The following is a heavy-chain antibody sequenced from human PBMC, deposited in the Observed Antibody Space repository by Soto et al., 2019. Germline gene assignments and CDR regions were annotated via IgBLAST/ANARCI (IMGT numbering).Heavy chain of an antibody. V-gene: IGHV3-48*03. D-gene: IGHD1-26*01. CDR3: ARVVLSGSYYGYYGMDV. J-gene: IGHJ6*02. CDR2: ISSSGSTI. Sequence: PGGSLRLSCAASGFTFSSYEMNWVRQAPGKGLEWVSYISSSGSTIYYADSVKGRFTISRDNAKNSLYLQMNSLRAEDTAVYYCARVVLSGSYYGYYGMDVWGQGTTVTVS. CDR1: GFTFSSYE.